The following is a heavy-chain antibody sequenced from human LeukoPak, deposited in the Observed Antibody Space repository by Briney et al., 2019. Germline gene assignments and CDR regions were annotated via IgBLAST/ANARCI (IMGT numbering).Heavy chain of an antibody. V-gene: IGHV1-69*04. Sequence: SVKVSCKASGGTFSSYAIRWVRQAPGQGLEWMGRIIPILGIANYAQKFQGRVAITADKSTSTAYMELSGLRSEDTAVYYCARDREAGYCSGGSCYRYYYYCMDVWGQGTTVTVSS. D-gene: IGHD2-15*01. CDR3: ARDREAGYCSGGSCYRYYYYCMDV. CDR1: GGTFSSYA. J-gene: IGHJ6*02. CDR2: IIPILGIA.